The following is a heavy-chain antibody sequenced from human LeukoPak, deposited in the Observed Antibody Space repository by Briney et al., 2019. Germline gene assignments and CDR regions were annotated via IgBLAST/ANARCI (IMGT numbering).Heavy chain of an antibody. J-gene: IGHJ4*02. V-gene: IGHV3-30*04. D-gene: IGHD6-19*01. Sequence: GGSLRLSCAASGFTFSRYTMTWVRQAPGKGLEWVAVKSYDEKNEYYPDSVKGRFTISRDSSKNTLCLQMYSLRVEDTAVYYCAREDDSGLYDYWGQGTLVTVSS. CDR3: AREDDSGLYDY. CDR2: KSYDEKNE. CDR1: GFTFSRYT.